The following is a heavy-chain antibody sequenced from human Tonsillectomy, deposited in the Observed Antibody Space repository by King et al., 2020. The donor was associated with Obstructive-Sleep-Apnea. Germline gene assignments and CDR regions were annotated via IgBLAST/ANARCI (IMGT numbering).Heavy chain of an antibody. CDR2: IYHSGRP. CDR3: ATKGQKLRYCSGNKCCRPDY. D-gene: IGHD2-15*01. CDR1: VASISSTRYY. V-gene: IGHV4-39*07. Sequence: QLQESGPGLVKPSETLSLTCTVSVASISSTRYYWGWIRQPPGKWLEWIGTIYHSGRPHYNPSLKSPCTISADTSKNQFSLNLSSVTTPDTPVYSCATKGQKLRYCSGNKCCRPDYWGRGTLVTVSS. J-gene: IGHJ4*02.